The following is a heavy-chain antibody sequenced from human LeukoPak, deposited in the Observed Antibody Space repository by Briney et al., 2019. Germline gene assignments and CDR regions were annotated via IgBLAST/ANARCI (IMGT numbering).Heavy chain of an antibody. CDR1: GFTFTNAW. Sequence: GGSLRLSCAASGFTFTNAWMNWVRQAPGKGLEWLGRSKSKGDGGTTDYAAPVKGRFTISRDDSKNILYLQINSLKIEDTAVYFCSTPPIRGSRYYDYHMDVWGKGTTVTVSS. V-gene: IGHV3-15*01. CDR2: SKSKGDGGTT. D-gene: IGHD3-10*01. J-gene: IGHJ6*03. CDR3: STPPIRGSRYYDYHMDV.